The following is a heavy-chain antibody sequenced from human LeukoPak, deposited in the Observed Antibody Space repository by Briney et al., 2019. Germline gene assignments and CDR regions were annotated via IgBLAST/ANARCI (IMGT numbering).Heavy chain of an antibody. CDR2: MNPNSGNT. V-gene: IGHV1-8*01. D-gene: IGHD6-13*01. J-gene: IGHJ4*02. Sequence: ASVKVSCKASGYTFTSYDINWVRQVTGQGLEWMGWMNPNSGNTGYAQKFQGRVTMTRNTSISTAYMELSSLRSEDTAVYYCARGHPYSSSWYPFDYWGQGTLVTVSS. CDR3: ARGHPYSSSWYPFDY. CDR1: GYTFTSYD.